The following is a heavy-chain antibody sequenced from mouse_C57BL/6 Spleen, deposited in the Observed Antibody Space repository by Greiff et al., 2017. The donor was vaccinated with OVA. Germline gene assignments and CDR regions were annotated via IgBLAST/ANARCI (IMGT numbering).Heavy chain of an antibody. Sequence: DVKLVEFGGGLVKLGGSLKLSCAASGFTFSDYGMHWVRQAPEKGLEWVAYISSGSSTIYYADTVKGRLTISRDNAKNTLCLHMTSLVSEDTARYYSASPEYYGSSCKYAMEDWGQGTSVTVSS. CDR3: ASPEYYGSSCKYAMED. D-gene: IGHD1-1*01. CDR1: GFTFSDYG. V-gene: IGHV5-17*01. CDR2: ISSGSSTI. J-gene: IGHJ4*01.